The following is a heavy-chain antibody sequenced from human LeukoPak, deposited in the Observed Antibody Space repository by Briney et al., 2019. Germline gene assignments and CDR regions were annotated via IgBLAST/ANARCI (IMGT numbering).Heavy chain of an antibody. CDR2: VSYDGGTK. CDR1: GFTFKNFG. Sequence: PGKSLRLSCVASGFTFKNFGMHWVRQAPGKGLEWVAVVSYDGGTKDYADSVKGRFTISRDNSKNTLYLQMTSLKPEDTAAYYCANLARPLDYWGQGALVTVSS. CDR3: ANLARPLDY. D-gene: IGHD6-6*01. V-gene: IGHV3-30*18. J-gene: IGHJ4*02.